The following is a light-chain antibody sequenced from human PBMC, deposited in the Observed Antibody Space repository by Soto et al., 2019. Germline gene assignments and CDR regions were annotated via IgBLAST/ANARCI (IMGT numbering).Light chain of an antibody. CDR2: ATY. CDR3: QQTYSTRAAT. Sequence: DIEMTQSPSSLSASVGDRVTITCRASETISSYLNWYQQKPGKAPQLLIYATYSLASGVPSRFSGDGSGTDFTLTISGLQPEDFATYYCQQTYSTRAATLGGGTKVDXK. J-gene: IGKJ4*01. V-gene: IGKV1-39*01. CDR1: ETISSY.